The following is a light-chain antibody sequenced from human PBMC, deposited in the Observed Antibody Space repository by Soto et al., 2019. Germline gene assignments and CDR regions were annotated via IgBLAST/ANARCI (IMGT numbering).Light chain of an antibody. J-gene: IGLJ1*01. CDR2: DNS. CDR3: QVWDTNSDLYV. Sequence: SYELTQLPSVSVAPGQTARITCGGKNIGSKSVHWYQQKPGQAPVLVVSDNSDRPSGIPERFSGSNSGNTATLTISSVEAGDEADFYCQVWDTNSDLYVFGPGTKVTVL. V-gene: IGLV3-21*02. CDR1: NIGSKS.